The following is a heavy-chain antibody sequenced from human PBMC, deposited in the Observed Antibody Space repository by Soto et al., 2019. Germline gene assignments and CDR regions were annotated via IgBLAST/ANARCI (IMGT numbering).Heavy chain of an antibody. CDR3: SKDRFESEWAAAGTTGFDY. J-gene: IGHJ4*02. V-gene: IGHV3-23*01. D-gene: IGHD6-13*01. CDR2: ISGSGGST. Sequence: PGGSLRLSCAASGFTFSSYAMSWVRQAPGKGLEWVSAISGSGGSTYYADSVKGRFTISRDNSKNMLYLQMNSLRAEDTAVYYCSKDRFESEWAAAGTTGFDYWGQGTLVTVSS. CDR1: GFTFSSYA.